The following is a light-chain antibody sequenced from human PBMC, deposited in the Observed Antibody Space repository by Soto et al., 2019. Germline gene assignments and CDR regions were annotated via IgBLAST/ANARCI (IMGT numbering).Light chain of an antibody. V-gene: IGLV2-14*03. J-gene: IGLJ2*01. Sequence: QSVLTQPASVSGSPGQSITISCTGTSSDVGGYNYVSWYQHHPGKAPKLMIYDITNRPSGVSNRFSASQSGNTASLTISGLQAADEADYYCSSYTSSSTVVFGGGTQLTV. CDR2: DIT. CDR1: SSDVGGYNY. CDR3: SSYTSSSTVV.